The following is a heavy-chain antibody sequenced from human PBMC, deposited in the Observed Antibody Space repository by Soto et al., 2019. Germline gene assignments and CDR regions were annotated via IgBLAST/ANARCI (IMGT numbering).Heavy chain of an antibody. CDR2: IYYSGST. J-gene: IGHJ6*02. CDR1: GGSISSGGYY. Sequence: QVQLQESGPGLVKPSQTLSLTCSVSGGSISSGGYYWSWIRQHPGKGLEWIGYIYYSGSTYYNPSLQSRVTISVDTSKNQFSLKLSSVTAADTAVYYCARDQQLLVRGSGLDYYYYGMDVWGQGTTVTVSS. CDR3: ARDQQLLVRGSGLDYYYYGMDV. V-gene: IGHV4-31*03. D-gene: IGHD6-13*01.